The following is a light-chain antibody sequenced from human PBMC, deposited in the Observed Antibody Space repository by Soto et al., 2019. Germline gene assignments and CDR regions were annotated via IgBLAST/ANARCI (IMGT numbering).Light chain of an antibody. J-gene: IGKJ1*01. Sequence: EVVMTQPPDTLSVSPGERATLSCRASQSVSSNLAWYQQKPGQAPRLLIYGASSRATGIPDRFSGSGSGTDFTLTISRLEPEDFAVYYCQQYGSSPQTFGQGTKVDIK. CDR3: QQYGSSPQT. V-gene: IGKV3-20*01. CDR2: GAS. CDR1: QSVSSN.